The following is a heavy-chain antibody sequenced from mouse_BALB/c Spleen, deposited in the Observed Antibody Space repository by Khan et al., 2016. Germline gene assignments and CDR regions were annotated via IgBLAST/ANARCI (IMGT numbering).Heavy chain of an antibody. V-gene: IGHV3-8*02. CDR1: GDSITSGY. CDR3: ATYDVYFFDY. Sequence: EVQLQESGPSLVKPSPSLSLTCSVSGDSITSGYWNWIRKFPGNKLEYMGEISHSGSTYYNQSLKSRISTTRVTSKNKYYQQLHSVTTEDTATYYCATYDVYFFDYWGKGTNLTVSS. CDR2: ISHSGST. D-gene: IGHD2-3*01. J-gene: IGHJ2*01.